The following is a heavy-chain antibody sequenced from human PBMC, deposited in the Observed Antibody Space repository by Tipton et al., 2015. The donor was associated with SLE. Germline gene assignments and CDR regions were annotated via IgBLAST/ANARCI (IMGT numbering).Heavy chain of an antibody. CDR2: IDPGDSYT. D-gene: IGHD3-22*01. J-gene: IGHJ3*01. V-gene: IGHV5-51*01. CDR1: GYSFTSHW. CDR3: ARQGDSSASVDGFDV. Sequence: QLVQSGGEVKKPGESLKISCQGLGYSFTSHWVGWVRQMPGKGLEWMGIIDPGDSYTTYSPSFEGNVTISVDKSISTTYLQWSSLTASDTAIYYCARQGDSSASVDGFDVWGQGTMITVS.